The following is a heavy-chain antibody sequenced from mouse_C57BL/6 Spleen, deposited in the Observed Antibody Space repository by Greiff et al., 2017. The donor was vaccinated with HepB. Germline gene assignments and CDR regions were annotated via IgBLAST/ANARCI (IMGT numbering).Heavy chain of an antibody. Sequence: EVQLVESGGGLVKPGGSLKLSCAASGFTFSDYGMHWVRQAPEKGLEWVAYISSGSSTIYYADTVKGRFTISRDNAKNTLFLQMTSLRSEDTAMYYCARPYDGYPYYAMDYWGQGTSVTVSS. CDR2: ISSGSSTI. CDR1: GFTFSDYG. J-gene: IGHJ4*01. CDR3: ARPYDGYPYYAMDY. V-gene: IGHV5-17*01. D-gene: IGHD2-3*01.